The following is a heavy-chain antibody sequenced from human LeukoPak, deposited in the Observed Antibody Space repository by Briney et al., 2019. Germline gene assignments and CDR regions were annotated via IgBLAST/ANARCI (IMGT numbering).Heavy chain of an antibody. Sequence: SQTLSLTCAISGDSVSSNNAACNWIRQSPSRGIEWLGRTYYRSKWNNDYAVSVKSRITINPDTSKNQFSLQLNSVTPEDTAVYYCARTQSGYFDLWGRGTLVTVSS. CDR2: TYYRSKWNN. CDR1: GDSVSSNNAA. CDR3: ARTQSGYFDL. J-gene: IGHJ2*01. V-gene: IGHV6-1*01.